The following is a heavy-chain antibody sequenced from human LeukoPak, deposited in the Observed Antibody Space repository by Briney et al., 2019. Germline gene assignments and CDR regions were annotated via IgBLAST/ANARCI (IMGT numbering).Heavy chain of an antibody. CDR1: GFTFSNYE. CDR3: ARGYCSGGSCYGGDY. J-gene: IGHJ4*02. V-gene: IGHV3-48*03. Sequence: QAGGSLRLSCAASGFTFSNYEMNWVRQAPGKGLEWVSYISSSGTTIYYAERRFTISRDNAKNSLYLLMNSLRAEDPAIYYCARGYCSGGSCYGGDYWGQGTLVTVSS. D-gene: IGHD2-15*01. CDR2: ISSSGTTI.